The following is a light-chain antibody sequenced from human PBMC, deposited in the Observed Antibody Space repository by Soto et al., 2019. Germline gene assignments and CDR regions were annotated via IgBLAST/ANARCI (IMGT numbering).Light chain of an antibody. Sequence: QSVLTQPASVSGSPGQSITISCTGTSSDVGAYNLVSWYQHLPDKAPKLIISSVTNRPSGGSDRFSVSKSGNTASLTISGLQAEDEADYYCASLTTTNFVFGSGTKLTVL. CDR1: SSDVGAYNL. CDR2: SVT. V-gene: IGLV2-14*01. J-gene: IGLJ1*01. CDR3: ASLTTTNFV.